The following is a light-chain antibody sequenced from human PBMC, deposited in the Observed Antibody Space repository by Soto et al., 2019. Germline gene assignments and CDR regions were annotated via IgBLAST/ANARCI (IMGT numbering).Light chain of an antibody. Sequence: EKGMTQSPANLSVTTGERATLSCRASQSVSSNLAWYQQKPGQAPRLLIYGASTRATGIQARFSGSGSGTEFTLTISSLKYEDFAVYYCQQYSKLPTFGQGTKVDI. J-gene: IGKJ1*01. CDR3: QQYSKLPT. CDR1: QSVSSN. V-gene: IGKV3-15*01. CDR2: GAS.